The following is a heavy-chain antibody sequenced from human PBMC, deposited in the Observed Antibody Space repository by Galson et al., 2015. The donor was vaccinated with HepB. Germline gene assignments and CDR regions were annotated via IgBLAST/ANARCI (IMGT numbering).Heavy chain of an antibody. CDR1: GFAFSDYG. CDR3: ARDWGWNLDY. Sequence: SLRLSCAGTGFAFSDYGMHWVRQAPGKGLEWVAIIWPDGSHSIYADSVRGPFTISRDNSKNTVYLQMNSLRVEDTAVYYCARDWGWNLDYGGQGTLATVSS. D-gene: IGHD3-16*01. J-gene: IGHJ4*02. V-gene: IGHV3-33*01. CDR2: IWPDGSHS.